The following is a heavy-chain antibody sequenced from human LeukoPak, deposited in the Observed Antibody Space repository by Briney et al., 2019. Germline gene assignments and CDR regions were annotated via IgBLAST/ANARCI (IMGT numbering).Heavy chain of an antibody. CDR2: ISWNSGSI. J-gene: IGHJ4*02. V-gene: IGHV3-9*01. CDR1: GFTFGDYA. D-gene: IGHD1-7*01. Sequence: PGRSLRFSCAASGFTFGDYAMHWVRQARGKGLEWVSGISWNSGSIGYADSVKGRFTISRDNAKNSLYLQMNSLRAEDTALYYCAKDMGAELELAFDYWGQGTLVTVSS. CDR3: AKDMGAELELAFDY.